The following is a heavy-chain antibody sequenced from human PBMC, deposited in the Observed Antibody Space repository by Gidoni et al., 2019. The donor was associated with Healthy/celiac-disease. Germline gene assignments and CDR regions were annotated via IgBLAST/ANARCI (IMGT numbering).Heavy chain of an antibody. D-gene: IGHD2-21*02. Sequence: EVQLVESGGGLVQPGGSLRLSCAASGFTFSSYWMHWVRQAPGKGLVWVSRINSDGSSTSYADSVKGRFTISRDNAKNTLYLQMNSLRAEDTAVYYCAREVTAAPGGHWFDPWGQGTLVTVSS. CDR1: GFTFSSYW. CDR2: INSDGSST. J-gene: IGHJ5*02. CDR3: AREVTAAPGGHWFDP. V-gene: IGHV3-74*01.